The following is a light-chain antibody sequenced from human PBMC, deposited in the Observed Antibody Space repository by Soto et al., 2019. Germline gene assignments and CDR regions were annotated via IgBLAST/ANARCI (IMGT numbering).Light chain of an antibody. J-gene: IGKJ1*01. Sequence: DIQMTQSPSSLSASVGDRVTITCRASQGIRNDLHWYQQKPGKAPKRLIYAASILQSGVPSRFSGSGSGTEFTLPISRLQPEDFASDYCLQDNSYPLTFGQGTKVEIK. CDR2: AAS. CDR1: QGIRND. V-gene: IGKV1-17*01. CDR3: LQDNSYPLT.